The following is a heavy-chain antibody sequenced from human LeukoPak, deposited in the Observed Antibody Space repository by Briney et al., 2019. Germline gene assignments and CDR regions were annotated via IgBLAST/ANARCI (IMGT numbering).Heavy chain of an antibody. V-gene: IGHV4-4*07. Sequence: SETLSLTCTVSGGSISSYYWSWIRQPAGKGLEWIGHIYTSASTNYNPSLKSRVTMSVDTSTNQFSLKLSSVTAADTAIYYCARDLYSSSWYGTFDYWGQGTLVTVSS. CDR1: GGSISSYY. J-gene: IGHJ4*02. D-gene: IGHD6-13*01. CDR2: IYTSAST. CDR3: ARDLYSSSWYGTFDY.